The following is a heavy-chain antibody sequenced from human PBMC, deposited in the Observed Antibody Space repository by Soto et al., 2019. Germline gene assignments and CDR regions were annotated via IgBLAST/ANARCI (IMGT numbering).Heavy chain of an antibody. V-gene: IGHV4-59*11. J-gene: IGHJ3*01. Sequence: PSETLSLTCTVSGGSINSHYWSWIRQPPGKGLEYIGHIYYSGTTYYNPSLKSRLTISVDTSENQFSLNLTSVTAADSAVYYCARRRSTPTFFDVWGQGTMVTVS. CDR1: GGSINSHY. CDR3: ARRRSTPTFFDV. D-gene: IGHD1-26*01. CDR2: IYYSGTT.